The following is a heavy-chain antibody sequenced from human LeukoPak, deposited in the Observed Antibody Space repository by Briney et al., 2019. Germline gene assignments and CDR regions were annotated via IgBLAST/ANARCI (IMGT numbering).Heavy chain of an antibody. J-gene: IGHJ5*02. CDR3: VKSQDYYGQFDP. CDR2: ISSNGGST. Sequence: GGSLRLSCSASGFTFSSHAMYWVRQAPGKGLESVSAISSNGGSTHYADSVKGRFTISRDNSKNMVYLQMSSVRAEDTAAYYCVKSQDYYGQFDPWGQGTLVTVSS. V-gene: IGHV3-64D*09. CDR1: GFTFSSHA. D-gene: IGHD3-10*01.